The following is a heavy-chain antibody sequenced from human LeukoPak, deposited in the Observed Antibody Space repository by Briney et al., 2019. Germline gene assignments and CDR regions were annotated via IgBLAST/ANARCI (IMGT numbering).Heavy chain of an antibody. CDR2: ISAYHGNT. Sequence: ASVTVSYKASGYTFTSYAITWVRQAPGQGLAWLGWISAYHGNTNYAQKLQGRVTMTPDPSTSTAYMELRSVRSDDPAVYYCARLGTAMVPELGYWGQGTLGTVSA. V-gene: IGHV1-18*01. CDR3: ARLGTAMVPELGY. CDR1: GYTFTSYA. D-gene: IGHD5-18*01. J-gene: IGHJ4*02.